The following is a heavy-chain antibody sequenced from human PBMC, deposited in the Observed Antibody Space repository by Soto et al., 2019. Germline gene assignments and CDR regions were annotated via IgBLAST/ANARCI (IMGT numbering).Heavy chain of an antibody. CDR2: IKQDGSGK. J-gene: IGHJ6*02. CDR3: ARDVAAAGHFYYYHGMDV. CDR1: GFTFSSYW. V-gene: IGHV3-7*01. D-gene: IGHD6-13*01. Sequence: GSLRLSCAASGFTFSSYWMSWVRQAPGKGLEWVANIKQDGSGKYYVDSVKGRFTISRDNAKNSLYLQMNSLRAEDTAVYYCARDVAAAGHFYYYHGMDVWGQGTTVTVSS.